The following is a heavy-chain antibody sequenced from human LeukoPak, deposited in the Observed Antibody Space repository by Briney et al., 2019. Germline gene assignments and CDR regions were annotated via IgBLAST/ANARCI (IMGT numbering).Heavy chain of an antibody. J-gene: IGHJ4*02. D-gene: IGHD2-21*02. V-gene: IGHV3-21*01. CDR1: GYTFSHYS. CDR2: IDGVSDSI. CDR3: ARDVTARNQFDS. Sequence: PGGSLRLSCAASGYTFSHYSMNWVRQSPGKGLEWISSIDGVSDSINYADSVKGRFTISRDNAKNSLSLQMTNLRVEDTAIYYCARDVTARNQFDSWGQGTLVSVSS.